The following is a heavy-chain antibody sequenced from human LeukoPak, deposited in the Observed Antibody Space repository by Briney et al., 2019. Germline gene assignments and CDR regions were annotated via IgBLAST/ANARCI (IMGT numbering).Heavy chain of an antibody. V-gene: IGHV3-48*04. J-gene: IGHJ4*02. CDR2: ISSSGSTI. CDR1: GFTFSSYS. D-gene: IGHD4-17*01. CDR3: ARGGDYGDIDY. Sequence: HGGSLRLSCAASGFTFSSYSMNWVRQAPGKGLEWVSYISSSGSTIYYADSVKGRFTISRDNAKNSLYLQMNSLRAEDTAVYYCARGGDYGDIDYWGQGTLVTVSS.